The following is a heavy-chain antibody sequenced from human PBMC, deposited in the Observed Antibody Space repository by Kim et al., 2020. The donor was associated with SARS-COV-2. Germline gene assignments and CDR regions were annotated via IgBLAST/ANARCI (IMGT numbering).Heavy chain of an antibody. D-gene: IGHD2-15*01. J-gene: IGHJ4*02. V-gene: IGHV3-11*04. Sequence: IKYGDSVKGRLTISRDNAMNSLYLQMNSRGVEDTAVYYCARTHSAGDDYWGQGILVTVSS. CDR2: I. CDR3: ARTHSAGDDY.